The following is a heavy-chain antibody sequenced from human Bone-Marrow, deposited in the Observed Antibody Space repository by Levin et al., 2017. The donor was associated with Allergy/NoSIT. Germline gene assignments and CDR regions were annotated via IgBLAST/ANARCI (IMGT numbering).Heavy chain of an antibody. J-gene: IGHJ5*01. CDR2: IRSKAFGGTT. CDR1: GFTFGDYP. Sequence: SGGSLRLSCTASGFTFGDYPVSWVRQAPGKGLEWVGLIRSKAFGGTTEYAASVQGKFTISREDSKNIAYLQMNSLKSEDTAVYYCARGGNWFDFWGQGTLVSVSP. V-gene: IGHV3-49*04. CDR3: ARGGNWFDF.